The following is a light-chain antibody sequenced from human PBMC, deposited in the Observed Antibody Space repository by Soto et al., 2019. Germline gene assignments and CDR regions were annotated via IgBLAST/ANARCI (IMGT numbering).Light chain of an antibody. V-gene: IGLV1-47*02. CDR3: AAWDDSLSAFV. CDR2: VDD. CDR1: NSNIGNND. Sequence: QSVLTQPPSASGTPGQRVTIPCSGSNSNIGNNDVYWYRHLPGTAPRLLIYVDDQRPSGVPDRFSGSKSGTSASLAISGLRSDDEADYYCAAWDDSLSAFVFATGTKVTVL. J-gene: IGLJ1*01.